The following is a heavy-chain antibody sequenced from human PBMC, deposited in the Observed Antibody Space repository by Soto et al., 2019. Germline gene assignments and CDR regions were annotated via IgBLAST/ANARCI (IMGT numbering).Heavy chain of an antibody. CDR1: GYTLTSYD. V-gene: IGHV1-3*01. CDR3: ARDQYYYGSGSYQYYYYYYGMDV. J-gene: IGHJ6*02. D-gene: IGHD3-10*01. CDR2: INAGNGNT. Sequence: ASVKVSCTASGYTLTSYDINWVRQATGQGLEWMGWINAGNGNTKYSQKFQGRVTITRDTSASTAYMELSSLRSEDTAVYYCARDQYYYGSGSYQYYYYYYGMDVWGQGTTVTVSS.